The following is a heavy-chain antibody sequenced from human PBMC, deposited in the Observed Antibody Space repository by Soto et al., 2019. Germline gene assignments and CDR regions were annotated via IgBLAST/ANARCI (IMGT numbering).Heavy chain of an antibody. J-gene: IGHJ5*02. CDR1: GASINDFY. V-gene: IGHV4-59*01. D-gene: IGHD3-3*01. CDR3: ARDEDFWSGHTFDP. Sequence: SETLSLTCTVSGASINDFYWSWIRQTPGKGLEWVGFMYYSETTKYNPSLKGRVNMSLDTSKNQVSLHLKSVTAADTAVHYCARDEDFWSGHTFDPWGQGTLVTVSS. CDR2: MYYSETT.